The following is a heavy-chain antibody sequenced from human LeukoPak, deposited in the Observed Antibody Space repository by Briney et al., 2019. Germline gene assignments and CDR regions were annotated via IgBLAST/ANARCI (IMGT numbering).Heavy chain of an antibody. CDR2: ISGSGTTT. D-gene: IGHD1-26*01. Sequence: GGSLRLSCAASGFTFSSYATSWVRQAPGKGLEWVSAISGSGTTTYYADSVKGRFTISRDNSKNTLYLQMNSLRAEDTAVYYCAKDLIGSPRSFDYWGQGTLVTVSS. V-gene: IGHV3-23*01. J-gene: IGHJ4*02. CDR3: AKDLIGSPRSFDY. CDR1: GFTFSSYA.